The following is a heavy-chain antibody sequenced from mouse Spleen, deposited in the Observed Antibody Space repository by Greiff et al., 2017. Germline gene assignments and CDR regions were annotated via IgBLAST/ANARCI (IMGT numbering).Heavy chain of an antibody. CDR1: GYTFTDYE. V-gene: IGHV1-15*01. Sequence: VQLQQSGAELVRPGASVTLSCKASGYTFTDYEMHWVKQTPVHGLEWIGAIDPETGGTAYNQKFKGKAILTADKSSSTAYMELRSLTSEDSAVYYCTRYAYYDYDYFDYWGQGTTLTVSS. CDR2: IDPETGGT. J-gene: IGHJ2*01. CDR3: TRYAYYDYDYFDY. D-gene: IGHD2-4*01.